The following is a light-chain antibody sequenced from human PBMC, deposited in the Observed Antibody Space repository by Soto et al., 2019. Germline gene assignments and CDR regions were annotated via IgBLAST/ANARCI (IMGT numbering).Light chain of an antibody. CDR1: QSVSSY. V-gene: IGKV3-11*01. Sequence: EIVLTQSPATLSLSPGERATLSCRASQSVSSYLTWYQQKPSQAPRLLIYVASNRVPGIPARFSGSGSGTDFTLTISRLEPEDFAVYYCQQRTNWPWTFGQGTKVEIK. CDR2: VAS. J-gene: IGKJ1*01. CDR3: QQRTNWPWT.